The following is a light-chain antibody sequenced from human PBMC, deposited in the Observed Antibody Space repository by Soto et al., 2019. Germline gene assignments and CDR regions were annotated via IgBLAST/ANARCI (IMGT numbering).Light chain of an antibody. CDR2: DVS. V-gene: IGLV2-14*03. Sequence: QSALTQPASVSGSPGQSITTSCTGTSSDVGGYNYVSWYQQHPAKAPKVMIYDVSNRPSGVSNRFSGSKSGNTASLTISGLQAEDEADYYCYSYTSSSTYVFGTGTKLTVL. J-gene: IGLJ1*01. CDR1: SSDVGGYNY. CDR3: YSYTSSSTYV.